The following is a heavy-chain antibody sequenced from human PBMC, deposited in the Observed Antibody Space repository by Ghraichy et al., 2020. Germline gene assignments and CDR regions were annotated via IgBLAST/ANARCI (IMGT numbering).Heavy chain of an antibody. J-gene: IGHJ6*02. Sequence: GESLNISCAASGFTFSSYGMHWVRQAPGKGLEWVAVIWYDGSNKYYADSVKGRFTISRDNSKNTLYLQMNSLRAEDTAVYYCARDRITMGRGVILYYYGMDDWGQGTTVTVSS. CDR1: GFTFSSYG. CDR2: IWYDGSNK. CDR3: ARDRITMGRGVILYYYGMDD. V-gene: IGHV3-33*01. D-gene: IGHD3-10*01.